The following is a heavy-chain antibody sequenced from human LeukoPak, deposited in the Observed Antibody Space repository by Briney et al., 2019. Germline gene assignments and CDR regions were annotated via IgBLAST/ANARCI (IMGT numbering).Heavy chain of an antibody. Sequence: SETLSLTCTVSGGSISSSSYYWGWIRQPPGKGLEWIGSIYYSGSTYYNPSLKSRVTISVDTSKNQFSLKLSSVTAADTAVYYCARHDSYCSSTSCYMDVWGKGTTVTVSS. CDR3: ARHDSYCSSTSCYMDV. V-gene: IGHV4-39*01. CDR1: GGSISSSSYY. CDR2: IYYSGST. D-gene: IGHD2-2*01. J-gene: IGHJ6*03.